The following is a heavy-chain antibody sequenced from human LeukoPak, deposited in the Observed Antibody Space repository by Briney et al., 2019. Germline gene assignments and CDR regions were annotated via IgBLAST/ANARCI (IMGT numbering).Heavy chain of an antibody. D-gene: IGHD5-24*01. CDR2: VNPNSGGT. Sequence: ASVKVSCKASGYTFTGYYMHWVRQAPGQGLEWMGWVNPNSGGTNYAQKFQGWVTMTRDTSISTAYMELSRLRSDDTAVYYCARDGAYGYNLRWFDPWGQRTLVTASS. CDR1: GYTFTGYY. J-gene: IGHJ5*02. V-gene: IGHV1-2*04. CDR3: ARDGAYGYNLRWFDP.